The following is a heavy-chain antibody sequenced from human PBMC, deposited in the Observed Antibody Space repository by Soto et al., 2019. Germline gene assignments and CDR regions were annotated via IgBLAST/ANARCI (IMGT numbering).Heavy chain of an antibody. CDR3: AARSTDYYSY. J-gene: IGHJ4*02. CDR2: ISRGATTT. D-gene: IGHD3-9*01. CDR1: GLTFSSFE. V-gene: IGHV3-48*03. Sequence: EVQLLESGGGVVQPGGSLRLSCAVSGLTFSSFEMDWVRQAAGKGPEWISYISRGATTTYYAVSVRGRFTISRDDAENSVFLQMDSLRVEDTAIYFCAARSTDYYSYWGQGTLVTVSS.